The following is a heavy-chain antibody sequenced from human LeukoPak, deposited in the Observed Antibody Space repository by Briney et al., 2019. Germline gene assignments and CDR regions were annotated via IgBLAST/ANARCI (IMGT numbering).Heavy chain of an antibody. CDR3: ARVLAAAGTGFWFDP. CDR2: ISAYNGIT. D-gene: IGHD6-13*01. V-gene: IGHV1-18*01. CDR1: GYTFTSYG. Sequence: ASVKVSCKASGYTFTSYGISWVRQAPGQGLEWMGWISAYNGITNYAQKLQGRVTMTTDTSTSTAYMELRSLRSDDTAVYYCARVLAAAGTGFWFDPWGQGTLVTVSS. J-gene: IGHJ5*02.